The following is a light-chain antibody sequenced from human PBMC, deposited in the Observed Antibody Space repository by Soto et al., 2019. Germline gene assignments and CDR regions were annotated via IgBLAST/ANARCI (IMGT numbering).Light chain of an antibody. J-gene: IGKJ2*01. V-gene: IGKV1-5*03. CDR2: KAS. CDR1: QSISSW. CDR3: QQYNSYSRT. Sequence: DIQMTQSPSILSASVGDRVTITCWASQSISSWLAWYQQKPGKAPKLLIYKASSLESGVPSRFSGSGSGTEFTLTISSLQPDDFATYYCQQYNSYSRTFGQGTKLEIK.